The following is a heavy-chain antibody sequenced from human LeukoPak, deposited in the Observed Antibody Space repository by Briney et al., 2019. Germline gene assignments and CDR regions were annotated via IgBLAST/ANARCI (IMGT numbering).Heavy chain of an antibody. J-gene: IGHJ6*03. CDR3: ARDLLLEPFHMDV. Sequence: SQTLSLTCTVSGGSISSGSYYWSWIRQPAGKGLEWIGRIYTSGSTNYNPSLKSRVTISVDTSKNQFSLKLSSVTAADTAVYYCARDLLLEPFHMDVRGKGTTVTVSS. V-gene: IGHV4-61*02. D-gene: IGHD1-1*01. CDR1: GGSISSGSYY. CDR2: IYTSGST.